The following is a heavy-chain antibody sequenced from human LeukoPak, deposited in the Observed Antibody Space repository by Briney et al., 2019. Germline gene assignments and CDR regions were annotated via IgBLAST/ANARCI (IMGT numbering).Heavy chain of an antibody. CDR3: ARGGVTYYYDSSGYSSFDY. V-gene: IGHV1-2*02. Sequence: ASVKVSCKASGYTFTGYYMHWVRQAPGQGLEWMGWINPNSGGTNYAQKFQGRVTMTRDTSISTAYMELSRLRSDDMAVYYCARGGVTYYYDSSGYSSFDYWGQGTLVTVSS. CDR2: INPNSGGT. J-gene: IGHJ4*02. D-gene: IGHD3-22*01. CDR1: GYTFTGYY.